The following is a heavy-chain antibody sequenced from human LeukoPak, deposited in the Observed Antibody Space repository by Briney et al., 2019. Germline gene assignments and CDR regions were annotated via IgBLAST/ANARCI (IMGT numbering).Heavy chain of an antibody. Sequence: QPGRSLKLSCAASGFTFSSYGMHWVRQAPGKGLEWVAVISYDGSNKYYADSVKGRFTISRDNSKNTLYLQMNSLRAEDTAVYYCARDRVLDYYDSSGYYPDYWGQGTLVTVSS. J-gene: IGHJ4*02. CDR2: ISYDGSNK. V-gene: IGHV3-30*03. D-gene: IGHD3-22*01. CDR1: GFTFSSYG. CDR3: ARDRVLDYYDSSGYYPDY.